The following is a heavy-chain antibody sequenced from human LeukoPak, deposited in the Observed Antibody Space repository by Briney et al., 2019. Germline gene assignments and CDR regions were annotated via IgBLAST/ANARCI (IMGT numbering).Heavy chain of an antibody. CDR2: IRSNSDGETT. Sequence: NPGGSLRLSCATSGFTFSNAWMNWVRQAPGKGLEWVGRIRSNSDGETTDHAAPVKGRFTISRDDSKNTLYLQMNSLKTEDTAVYYCVTDLVIKGYFDYWGQGALVTVSS. CDR1: GFTFSNAW. V-gene: IGHV3-15*07. CDR3: VTDLVIKGYFDY. D-gene: IGHD2-21*01. J-gene: IGHJ4*02.